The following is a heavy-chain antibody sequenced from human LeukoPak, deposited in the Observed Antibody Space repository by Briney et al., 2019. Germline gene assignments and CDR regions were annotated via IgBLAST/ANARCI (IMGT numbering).Heavy chain of an antibody. D-gene: IGHD5-12*01. J-gene: IGHJ6*02. CDR1: GGTFSSYA. CDR2: IIPILGIA. V-gene: IGHV1-69*04. CDR3: ARGDSGYDPLTYYYYYYGMDV. Sequence: GASVKVSCKASGGTFSSYAISWVRQAPGQGLEWMGRIIPILGIANYAQKFQGRVTITADKSTSTAYMELSSLRSEDTAVYYCARGDSGYDPLTYYYYYYGMDVWGQGTTVTVSS.